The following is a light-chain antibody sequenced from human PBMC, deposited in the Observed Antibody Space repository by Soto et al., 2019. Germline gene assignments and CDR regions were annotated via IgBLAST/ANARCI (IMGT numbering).Light chain of an antibody. CDR3: CSYAGSSTLV. Sequence: QSALTQPASVSGSPGQSITISCTGTSSDVGSYNLVSWYQQHPGKAPKLMIYEGSKRPPGVSNRFSGSKSGNTASLTISGLQAEDEADYYCCSYAGSSTLVFGGGTKVTV. V-gene: IGLV2-23*01. CDR2: EGS. J-gene: IGLJ3*02. CDR1: SSDVGSYNL.